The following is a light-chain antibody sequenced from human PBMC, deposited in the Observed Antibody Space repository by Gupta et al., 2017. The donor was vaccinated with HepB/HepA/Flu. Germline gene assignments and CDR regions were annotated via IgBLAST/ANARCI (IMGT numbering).Light chain of an antibody. Sequence: SYQLTQPLSVSVALGQTATITCGGNNIGSKNVHWYQQKPGQAPVLVIYKDSNRPSGIPERFSGSNSGNTATLTISGAQAGDEADYYCQAWDSSTVVFGAGTKLTVL. CDR2: KDS. CDR3: QAWDSSTVV. V-gene: IGLV3-9*01. J-gene: IGLJ2*01. CDR1: NIGSKN.